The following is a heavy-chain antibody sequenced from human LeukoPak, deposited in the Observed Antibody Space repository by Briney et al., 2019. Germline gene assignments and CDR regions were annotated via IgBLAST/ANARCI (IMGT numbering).Heavy chain of an antibody. V-gene: IGHV3-21*01. J-gene: IGHJ3*02. CDR1: GFTFTNYN. Sequence: GGSLRLSCAASGFTFTNYNMNWVRQAPGKGLEWLSSISGSSSYMYYADSVKGRFTTSRDNAKNLLYVHMNSLRAEDTAVYYCARYPPGRGGLDIWGQGTMVTVSS. D-gene: IGHD2-8*02. CDR3: ARYPPGRGGLDI. CDR2: ISGSSSYM.